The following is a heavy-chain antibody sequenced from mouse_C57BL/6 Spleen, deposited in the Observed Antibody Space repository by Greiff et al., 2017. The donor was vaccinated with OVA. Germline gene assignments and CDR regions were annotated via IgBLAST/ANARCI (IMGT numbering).Heavy chain of an antibody. V-gene: IGHV1-61*01. J-gene: IGHJ3*01. CDR3: ARRRDYDDGCAY. CDR2: IYPSDSET. CDR1: GYTFTSYW. Sequence: QVQLQQPGAELVRPGSSVKLSCKASGYTFTSYWMDWVKQRPGQGLEWIGNIYPSDSETHYNQKFKDKATLTVDKSSSTAYMQLSSLTSEDSAVYYCARRRDYDDGCAYWGQGTLVTVSA. D-gene: IGHD2-4*01.